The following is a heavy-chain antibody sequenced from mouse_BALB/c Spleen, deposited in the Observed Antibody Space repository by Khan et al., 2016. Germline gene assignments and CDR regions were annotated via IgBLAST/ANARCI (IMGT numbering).Heavy chain of an antibody. J-gene: IGHJ4*01. CDR2: INPSTGYT. V-gene: IGHV1-7*01. D-gene: IGHD1-2*01. Sequence: QVQLQQSGAELAKPGASVKMSCKASGYTFTSYWMHWVKQRPGQGLEWIGYINPSTGYTEYNQTFKDKATLTADKSSSTAYMQLSSLTSEDSAVYYCAKIHSYGRYYTMDYWGQGTAVTVSS. CDR1: GYTFTSYW. CDR3: AKIHSYGRYYTMDY.